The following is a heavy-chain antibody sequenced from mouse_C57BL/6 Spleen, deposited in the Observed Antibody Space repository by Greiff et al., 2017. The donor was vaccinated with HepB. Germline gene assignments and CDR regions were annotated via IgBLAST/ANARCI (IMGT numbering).Heavy chain of an antibody. CDR1: GFTFSSYA. CDR2: ISDGGSYT. Sequence: EVKLMESGGGLVKPGGSLKLSCAASGFTFSSYAMSWVRQTPEKRLEWVATISDGGSYTYYPDNVKGRFTISRDNAKNNLYLQMSHLKSEDTAMYYCAREDYGRSSFAYWGQGTLVTVSA. V-gene: IGHV5-4*01. CDR3: AREDYGRSSFAY. J-gene: IGHJ3*01. D-gene: IGHD1-1*01.